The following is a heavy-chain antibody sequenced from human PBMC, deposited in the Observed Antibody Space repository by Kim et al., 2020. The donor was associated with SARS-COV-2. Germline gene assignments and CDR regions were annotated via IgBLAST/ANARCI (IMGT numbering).Heavy chain of an antibody. D-gene: IGHD3-10*01. V-gene: IGHV4-30-4*01. Sequence: SETLSLTCTVSGGSISSGDYYWSWIRQPPGKGLEWIGYIYYSGSTYYNPSLKSRVTISVDTSKNQFSLKLSSVTAADTAVYYCARDCPYYYGSGGYYTLCYWGQGTLVTVSS. CDR2: IYYSGST. J-gene: IGHJ4*02. CDR1: GGSISSGDYY. CDR3: ARDCPYYYGSGGYYTLCY.